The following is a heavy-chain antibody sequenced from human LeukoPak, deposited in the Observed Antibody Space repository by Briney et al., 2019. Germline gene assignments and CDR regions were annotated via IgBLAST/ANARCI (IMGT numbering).Heavy chain of an antibody. D-gene: IGHD1-1*01. CDR3: ARAHGTTGTTRGVWGAFDI. CDR2: ISYDGSNK. V-gene: IGHV3-30-3*01. CDR1: GFTFSSYA. J-gene: IGHJ3*02. Sequence: PGGSLRLSCAASGFTFSSYAMHWVRQAPGKGLEWVAVISYDGSNKYYADSVKGRFTISRDNSKNTLYLQMNSLRAEDTAVYYCARAHGTTGTTRGVWGAFDIWGQGTMVTVSS.